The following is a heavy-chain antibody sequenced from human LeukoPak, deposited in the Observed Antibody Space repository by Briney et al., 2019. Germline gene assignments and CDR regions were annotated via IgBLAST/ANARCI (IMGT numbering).Heavy chain of an antibody. Sequence: SVTVSCKASGGTFSSYAISWVRQAPGQGLEWMGGIIPIFGTANYAQKFQGRVTITADESTSTAYMELSSLRSEDTAVYYCARTQQLGYCSSTSCPYYYYYGMDVWGQGTTVTVSS. J-gene: IGHJ6*02. D-gene: IGHD2-2*01. CDR3: ARTQQLGYCSSTSCPYYYYYGMDV. CDR2: IIPIFGTA. CDR1: GGTFSSYA. V-gene: IGHV1-69*13.